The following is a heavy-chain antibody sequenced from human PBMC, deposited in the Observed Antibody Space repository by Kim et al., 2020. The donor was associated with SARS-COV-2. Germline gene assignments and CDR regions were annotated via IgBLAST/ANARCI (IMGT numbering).Heavy chain of an antibody. D-gene: IGHD6-19*01. V-gene: IGHV3-7*01. Sequence: GGSLRLSCAASGFTFSSYWMSWVRQAPGKGLEWVANIKQDGSEKYYVDSVKGRFTISRDNAKNSLYLQMNSLRAEDTAVYYCASSPGVVVAGPYYYMDVWGKGTTVTVSS. CDR2: IKQDGSEK. CDR3: ASSPGVVVAGPYYYMDV. J-gene: IGHJ6*03. CDR1: GFTFSSYW.